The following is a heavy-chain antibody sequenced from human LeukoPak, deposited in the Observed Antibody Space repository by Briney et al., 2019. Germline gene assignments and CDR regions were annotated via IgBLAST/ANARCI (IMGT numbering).Heavy chain of an antibody. J-gene: IGHJ6*03. CDR2: INPNSGGT. Sequence: ASVKVSCKASVYTFTGYYMHWVRQAPGQGLEWMGWINPNSGGTNYAQKFQGRVTMTRDTSISTAYMELSRLRSDDTAVYYCARVVTERSSWYHYYYYMDVWGKGTTVTVSS. D-gene: IGHD6-13*01. CDR1: VYTFTGYY. V-gene: IGHV1-2*02. CDR3: ARVVTERSSWYHYYYYMDV.